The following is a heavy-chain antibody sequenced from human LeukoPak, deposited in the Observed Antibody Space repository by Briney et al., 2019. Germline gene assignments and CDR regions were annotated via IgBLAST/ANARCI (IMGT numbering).Heavy chain of an antibody. J-gene: IGHJ4*02. CDR1: GGSFSGYS. CDR2: INHSGST. V-gene: IGHV4-34*01. D-gene: IGHD3-9*01. Sequence: SETLSLTCAVYGGSFSGYSWSWIRQPPGKGLEWIGEINHSGSTNYNPSLKSRVTISVDTSKNQFSLKLSSVTAADTAVYYCARGGYDILTGYRLGPYYFDYWGQGTLVTVSS. CDR3: ARGGYDILTGYRLGPYYFDY.